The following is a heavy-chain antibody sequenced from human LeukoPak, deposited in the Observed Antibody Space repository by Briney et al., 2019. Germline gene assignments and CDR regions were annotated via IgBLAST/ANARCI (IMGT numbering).Heavy chain of an antibody. J-gene: IGHJ3*02. CDR2: ISSSSSYI. V-gene: IGHV3-21*01. D-gene: IGHD2-2*02. Sequence: GGSLRLSCAASGFTFSSYSRNWVRQAPGKGLEWVSSISSSSSYIYYADSVKGRFTISRDNAKNSLYLQMNSLRAEDTAVYYCARVGATLIVVVPAAIDDAFDIWGQGTMVTVSS. CDR1: GFTFSSYS. CDR3: ARVGATLIVVVPAAIDDAFDI.